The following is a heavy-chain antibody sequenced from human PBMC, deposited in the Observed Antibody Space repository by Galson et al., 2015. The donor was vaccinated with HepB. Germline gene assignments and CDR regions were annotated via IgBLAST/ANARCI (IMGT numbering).Heavy chain of an antibody. J-gene: IGHJ6*02. CDR3: ARILPRFRYGMDV. V-gene: IGHV3-7*03. D-gene: IGHD3-10*01. CDR1: GFTFSSYW. CDR2: IKQDGSEK. Sequence: SLRLSCAASGFTFSSYWMSWVRQAPGKGLEWVANIKQDGSEKYYVDSVKGRFTISRDNAKNSLYLQMNSLRAEDTAVYYRARILPRFRYGMDVWGQGTTVTVSS.